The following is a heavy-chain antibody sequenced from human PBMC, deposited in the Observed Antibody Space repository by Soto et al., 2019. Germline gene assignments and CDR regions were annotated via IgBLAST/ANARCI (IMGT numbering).Heavy chain of an antibody. D-gene: IGHD6-6*01. V-gene: IGHV4-59*01. CDR1: GGSISSYY. Sequence: SETPSLTCTVSGGSISSYYWSWIRQPPGKGLEWIGYIYYSGSTNYNPSLKSRVTISVDTSKNQFSLKLSSVTAADTAVYYCARLSARQGSVFYYYGMDVWGQGTTVTVSS. CDR3: ARLSARQGSVFYYYGMDV. CDR2: IYYSGST. J-gene: IGHJ6*02.